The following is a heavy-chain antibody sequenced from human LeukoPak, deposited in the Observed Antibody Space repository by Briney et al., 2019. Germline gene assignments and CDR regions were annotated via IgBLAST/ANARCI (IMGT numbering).Heavy chain of an antibody. V-gene: IGHV3-23*01. CDR2: ISADSGST. D-gene: IGHD6-13*01. J-gene: IGHJ3*02. CDR3: ARDARGAAAADDPFDI. CDR1: GFTSSSYA. Sequence: PGGSLRLSCVASGFTSSSYAMNWVRQAPGKGLEWVSDISADSGSTYYADSVKGRFTISRDNSKNTLYLQMHSLRAEDTAMYYCARDARGAAAADDPFDIWGQGTMVTVSS.